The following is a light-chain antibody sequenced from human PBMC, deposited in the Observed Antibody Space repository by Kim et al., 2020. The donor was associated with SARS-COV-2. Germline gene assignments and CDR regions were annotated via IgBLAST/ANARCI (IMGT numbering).Light chain of an antibody. Sequence: QPVLTQPPSASASLGASVTLTCTLSSGYSNYKVDWYQQRPGKGPRFVMRVGTGGIVGSKGDGIPDRFSVLGSGLNRYLTIKNIQEEDESDYQCGADHGSGSNFVVFGGGTQLTVL. CDR3: GADHGSGSNFVV. V-gene: IGLV9-49*01. CDR2: VGTGGIVG. CDR1: SGYSNYK. J-gene: IGLJ2*01.